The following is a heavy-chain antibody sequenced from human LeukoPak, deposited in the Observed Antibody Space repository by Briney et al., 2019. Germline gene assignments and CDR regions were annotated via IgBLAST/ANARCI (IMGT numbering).Heavy chain of an antibody. V-gene: IGHV3-64*01. CDR2: ISSNGGST. Sequence: PGGSLRLSCAASGFTFSSYWMHWVRQAPGKGLEYVSAISSNGGSTYYANSVKGRFTISRDNSKNTLYLQMGSLRAEDMAVYYCAREGYYYDSSGYYSHYYFDYLGQGTLVTVSS. D-gene: IGHD3-22*01. J-gene: IGHJ4*02. CDR3: AREGYYYDSSGYYSHYYFDY. CDR1: GFTFSSYW.